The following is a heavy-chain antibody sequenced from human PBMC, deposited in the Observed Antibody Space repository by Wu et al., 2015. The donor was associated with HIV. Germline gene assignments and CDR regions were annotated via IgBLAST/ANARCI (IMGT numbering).Heavy chain of an antibody. J-gene: IGHJ4*02. V-gene: IGHV1-46*01. CDR2: INPSGGST. Sequence: QVQLVQSGAEVKKPGASVKVSCKASGYTFTSYYMHWVRQAPGQGLEWMGIINPSGGSTNYAQKFQGRVTMTRDTSTSTVYMELISLRSEDTAVYYCARVDYGDYLRVTWGQGTLVTVSS. CDR3: ARVDYGDYLRVT. CDR1: GYTFTSYY. D-gene: IGHD4-17*01.